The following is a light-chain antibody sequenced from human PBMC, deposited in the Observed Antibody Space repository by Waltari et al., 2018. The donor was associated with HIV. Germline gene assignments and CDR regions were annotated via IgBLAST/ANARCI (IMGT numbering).Light chain of an antibody. CDR2: LGS. CDR3: MQALHAPWT. V-gene: IGKV2-28*01. J-gene: IGKJ1*01. CDR1: QRLLHSNGYNY. Sequence: DIVMTQSPLSLPVTPGETASISCRSSQRLLHSNGYNYFDWYLQKPGQSPQLLIYLGSNRAFKVPDMFSGSVSGTDFTLKICRVDTDDVGVYYCMQALHAPWTFDEGTKVKL.